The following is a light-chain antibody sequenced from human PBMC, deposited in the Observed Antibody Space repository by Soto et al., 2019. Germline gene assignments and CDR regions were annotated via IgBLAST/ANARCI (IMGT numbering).Light chain of an antibody. CDR2: EVN. CDR1: SSDVGGYNY. J-gene: IGLJ1*01. CDR3: SSYAGSSNV. V-gene: IGLV2-8*01. Sequence: SALTPPPSASGSPGQSVASSCTGTSSDVGGYNYVSWYQQHPGKAPKLMIYEVNKRPSGVPDRFSGSKSGNTASLTVSGLQAEDEADYYCSSYAGSSNVFGTGTKVTVL.